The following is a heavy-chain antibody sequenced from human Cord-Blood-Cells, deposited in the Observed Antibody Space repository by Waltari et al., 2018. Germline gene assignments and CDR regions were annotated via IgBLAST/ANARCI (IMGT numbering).Heavy chain of an antibody. D-gene: IGHD6-25*01. CDR2: INAGNGNT. CDR3: ARDLAVRLGYSSVNWFDP. CDR1: GSTFTSYA. J-gene: IGHJ5*02. V-gene: IGHV1-3*01. Sequence: QVQLVQSGAEVKKPGASVKVSCKASGSTFTSYAMHWVRQAPGQRLEWMGWINAGNGNTKYSQKFQGRVTITRDTSASTAYMELSSLRSEDTAVYYCARDLAVRLGYSSVNWFDPWGQGTLVTVSS.